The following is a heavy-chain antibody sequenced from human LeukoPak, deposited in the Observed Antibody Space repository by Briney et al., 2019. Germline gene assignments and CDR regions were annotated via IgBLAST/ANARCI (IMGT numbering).Heavy chain of an antibody. CDR3: ARVPHYDILTGYYDDY. CDR1: GFTFSSYS. CDR2: ISSSSSYI. D-gene: IGHD3-9*01. Sequence: GGSLRLSCAASGFTFSSYSMNWVRQAPGKGLEWVSSISSSSSYIYYADSVKGRFTISRDNAKNSLYLQMNSLRAEDTAVYYCARVPHYDILTGYYDDYWGQGTLVTVSP. V-gene: IGHV3-21*01. J-gene: IGHJ4*02.